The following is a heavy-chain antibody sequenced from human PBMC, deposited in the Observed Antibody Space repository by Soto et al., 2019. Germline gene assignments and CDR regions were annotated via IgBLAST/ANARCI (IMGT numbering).Heavy chain of an antibody. CDR1: GLTFSSYA. CDR2: ISYDGSNK. D-gene: IGHD6-19*01. J-gene: IGHJ4*02. V-gene: IGHV3-30-3*01. Sequence: QVQLVESGGGVVQPGRSLRLSCAASGLTFSSYAMHWVRQAPGKGLEWVAVISYDGSNKYYADSVNGRFTISRDNSKNTLYLQMNSLRAEDTAVYYCARDKAAVAGNLDYWGQGTLVTVSS. CDR3: ARDKAAVAGNLDY.